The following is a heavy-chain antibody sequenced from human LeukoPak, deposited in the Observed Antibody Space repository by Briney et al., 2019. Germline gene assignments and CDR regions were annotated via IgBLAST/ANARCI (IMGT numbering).Heavy chain of an antibody. CDR3: ASRRIVGATIDY. Sequence: SETLSLTCTVSGGSISSSSYYWGWIRQPPGTGLEWIGSIYYSGSTYYNPSLKSRVTISVDTSKNQFSLKLSSVTAADTAAYYCASRRIVGATIDYWGQGTLVTVSS. CDR2: IYYSGST. D-gene: IGHD1-26*01. CDR1: GGSISSSSYY. V-gene: IGHV4-39*01. J-gene: IGHJ4*02.